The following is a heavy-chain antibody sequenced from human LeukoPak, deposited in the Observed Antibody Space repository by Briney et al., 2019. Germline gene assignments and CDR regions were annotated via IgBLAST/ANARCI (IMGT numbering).Heavy chain of an antibody. CDR1: GGSISSYY. J-gene: IGHJ4*02. V-gene: IGHV4-59*01. CDR2: IYYSGTT. D-gene: IGHD6-13*01. CDR3: TRGVYIAAAQYGY. Sequence: PSETLSLTCTLSGGSISSYYWSWIRQPPGKGLEWIGYIYYSGTTNYNPSLKSRVTISVDTSKNQFSLKLSSVTAADTAVYYCTRGVYIAAAQYGYWGQGTLVTVSS.